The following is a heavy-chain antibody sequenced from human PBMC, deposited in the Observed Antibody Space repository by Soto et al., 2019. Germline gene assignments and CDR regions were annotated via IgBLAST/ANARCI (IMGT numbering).Heavy chain of an antibody. D-gene: IGHD2-2*01. CDR1: GYNFAIYG. V-gene: IGHV5-51*01. CDR3: ARRGVARQLTGDYHWFDP. J-gene: IGHJ5*02. CDR2: VYRSDSHT. Sequence: GESLKISCKGSGYNFAIYGIGWVRQMPGKGLEGMGIVYRSDSHTKYTPAFRGQVTISADKSISTAYLQWYTLKASDTAMSHCARRGVARQLTGDYHWFDPWGQGTMVTVSS.